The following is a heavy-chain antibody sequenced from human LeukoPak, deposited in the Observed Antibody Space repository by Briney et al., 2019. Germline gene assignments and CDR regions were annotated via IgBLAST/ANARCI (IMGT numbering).Heavy chain of an antibody. Sequence: SETLSLTCTVSVGSINGYYWSWIRQPPGKGLEWIGDIYYIVSTNYNPSLQSRVNISVDTSKNQSSLNLSSVTAADTAVYYCAREYWNDYWGQGSLVTVSS. CDR3: AREYWNDY. D-gene: IGHD1-1*01. V-gene: IGHV4-59*01. CDR2: IYYIVST. CDR1: VGSINGYY. J-gene: IGHJ4*02.